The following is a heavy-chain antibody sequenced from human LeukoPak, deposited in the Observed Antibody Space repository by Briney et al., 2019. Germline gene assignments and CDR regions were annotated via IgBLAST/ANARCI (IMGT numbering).Heavy chain of an antibody. Sequence: GGSLRLSCAASGFTFSSYGMHWVRQAPGKGLEWVAVIWYDGRNKYYAESVKGRFTTSRDNSKNTLYLQMNSLRAEDTAVYYYAREVVAVVAQTPYFDCWGQGALVTVSS. CDR2: IWYDGRNK. CDR3: AREVVAVVAQTPYFDC. CDR1: GFTFSSYG. J-gene: IGHJ4*02. V-gene: IGHV3-33*01. D-gene: IGHD2-15*01.